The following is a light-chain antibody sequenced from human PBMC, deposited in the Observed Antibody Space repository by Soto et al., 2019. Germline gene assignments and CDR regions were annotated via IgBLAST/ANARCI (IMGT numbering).Light chain of an antibody. J-gene: IGKJ2*01. CDR2: WAS. Sequence: DIVLTQSPDSLAVSLGERATINCKSSQSVLYSSNNKNYLAWYQQKPGQPPKLLIYWASTRESGVPDRFSGRGVGKGFTLNISSLEGEGVAVYYCQQYYSTPSFGQGTKLEIK. CDR1: QSVLYSSNNKNY. V-gene: IGKV4-1*01. CDR3: QQYYSTPS.